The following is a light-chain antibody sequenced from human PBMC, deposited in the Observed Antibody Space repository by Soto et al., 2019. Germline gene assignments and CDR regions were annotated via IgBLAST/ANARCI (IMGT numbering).Light chain of an antibody. J-gene: IGLJ3*02. CDR3: SSYTSSSTRV. Sequence: QSALTQPASVSGSPGQSITISCTGTSSDVGGYNYVSWYQQHPGKAPKLMIYEVSNRPSGVSNRFSGSKSGNTASLTISGLQAEGEADYYCSSYTSSSTRVFGGGTKLTVL. CDR1: SSDVGGYNY. CDR2: EVS. V-gene: IGLV2-14*01.